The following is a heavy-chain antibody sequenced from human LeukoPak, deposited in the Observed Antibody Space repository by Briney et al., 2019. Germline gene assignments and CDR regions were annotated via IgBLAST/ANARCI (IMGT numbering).Heavy chain of an antibody. CDR3: ARLVLHQTTSDSSGWSSVARAYFDS. D-gene: IGHD3-22*01. CDR2: ITHRGST. CDR1: GGSFTDYY. V-gene: IGHV4-34*01. J-gene: IGHJ4*02. Sequence: PSETLSLTCAVYGGSFTDYYWNWIRQSPENGLEWIGEITHRGSTKYNSSLKSRVTMSVDTSKNQFSLKLTSVTAADTAVYYCARLVLHQTTSDSSGWSSVARAYFDSWGQGTLLTVSS.